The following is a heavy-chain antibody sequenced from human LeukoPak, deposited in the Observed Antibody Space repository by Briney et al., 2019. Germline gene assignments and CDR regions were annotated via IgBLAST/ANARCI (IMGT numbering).Heavy chain of an antibody. J-gene: IGHJ5*02. CDR3: AKDRGFRGSEEWFDP. D-gene: IGHD3-10*01. CDR1: GFNFDDYA. CDR2: VHHTGST. V-gene: IGHV4-38-2*01. Sequence: LRLSCAASGFNFDDYAMFWIRQPPGKGLEWIGSVHHTGSTYYNPSLRSRVSISVDKSTNHISLEVTSVTAADTAVYYCAKDRGFRGSEEWFDPLGQGTLVT.